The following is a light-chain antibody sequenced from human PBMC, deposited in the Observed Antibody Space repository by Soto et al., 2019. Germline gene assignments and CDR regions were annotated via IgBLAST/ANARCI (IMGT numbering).Light chain of an antibody. CDR1: SSDVGGYNF. CDR3: SRSRNISTYV. CDR2: DVT. J-gene: IGLJ6*01. V-gene: IGLV2-14*01. Sequence: QSVLTQPASVSGSPGQSITISCTGTSSDVGGYNFVSWYQQHPDKAPKLMIYDVTNRPSGVSNRFSGSKSGNTASLTISGLQAEDDAVFYSSRSRNISTYVFGGVTKVPV.